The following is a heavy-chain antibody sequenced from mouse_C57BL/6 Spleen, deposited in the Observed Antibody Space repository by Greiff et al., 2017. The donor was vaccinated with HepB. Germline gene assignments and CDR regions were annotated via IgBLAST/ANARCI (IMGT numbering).Heavy chain of an antibody. Sequence: VQLKESGGGLVKPGGSLKLSCAASGFTFSDYGMHWVRQAPEKGLEWVAYISSGSSTIYYADTVKGRFTISRDNAKNTLFLQMTSLRSEDTAMYYCARSLGGYFDYWGQGTTLTVSS. CDR2: ISSGSSTI. D-gene: IGHD1-1*02. J-gene: IGHJ2*01. CDR3: ARSLGGYFDY. V-gene: IGHV5-17*01. CDR1: GFTFSDYG.